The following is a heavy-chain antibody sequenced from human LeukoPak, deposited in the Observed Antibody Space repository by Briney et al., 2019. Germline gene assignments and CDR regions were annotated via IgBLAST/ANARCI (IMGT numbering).Heavy chain of an antibody. J-gene: IGHJ4*02. CDR3: AREQWSRLD. CDR1: GFTFSSNG. Sequence: SGGSLRFSCAASGFTFSSNGMDWVRQAPGKGLEWAANIREDGIEKYYVDSVRGRFTISRDNAWNLVYLQMNSLRPEDTAIYYCAREQWSRLDWGQGTLVTVSS. D-gene: IGHD2-8*01. V-gene: IGHV3-7*01. CDR2: IREDGIEK.